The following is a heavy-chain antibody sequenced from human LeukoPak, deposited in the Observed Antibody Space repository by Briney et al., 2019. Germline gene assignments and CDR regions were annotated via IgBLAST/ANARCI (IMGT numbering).Heavy chain of an antibody. V-gene: IGHV1-8*01. Sequence: ASVKVSCKASGYTFINYDIMWVRQAIGQGLEWMEWMNSKSGNTGYAQKFQGRVTVTRDTSISTAYMELNSLRSEDTAVYYCARGRGGTIDRGYLDYWGRGTLVAVSS. J-gene: IGHJ4*02. CDR3: ARGRGGTIDRGYLDY. CDR1: GYTFINYD. D-gene: IGHD3-10*01. CDR2: MNSKSGNT.